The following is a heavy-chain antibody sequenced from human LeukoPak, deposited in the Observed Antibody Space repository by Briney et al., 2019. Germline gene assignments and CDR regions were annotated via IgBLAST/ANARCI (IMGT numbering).Heavy chain of an antibody. CDR3: AREWYYYDSSGAFDI. J-gene: IGHJ3*02. CDR1: GYTFASYG. Sequence: EASVRVSCKTSGYTFASYGFSWVRQAPGQGLEWMGWISAYNGHTNYAQKFQGRVTMTRDMSTSTVYMELSSLRSEDTAVYYCAREWYYYDSSGAFDIWGQGTMVTVSS. D-gene: IGHD3-22*01. V-gene: IGHV1-18*01. CDR2: ISAYNGHT.